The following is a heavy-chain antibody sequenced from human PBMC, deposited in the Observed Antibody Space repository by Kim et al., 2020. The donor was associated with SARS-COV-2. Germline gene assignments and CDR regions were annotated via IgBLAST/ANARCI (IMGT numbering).Heavy chain of an antibody. CDR3: ARRRVWFGDLSANWFDP. CDR1: GGSISSGDSY. D-gene: IGHD3-10*01. CDR2: IFYSGNT. V-gene: IGHV4-39*01. Sequence: SETLSLTCTVSGGSISSGDSYWGWIRQPPGKGLEWIGNIFYSGNTHYNPSLESRVTISVDTSKNQFSLRLISVTAADTAVYYCARRRVWFGDLSANWFDPWGRGILVIVSS. J-gene: IGHJ5*02.